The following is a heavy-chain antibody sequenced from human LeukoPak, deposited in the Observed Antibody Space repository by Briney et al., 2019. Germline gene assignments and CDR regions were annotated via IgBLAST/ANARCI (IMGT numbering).Heavy chain of an antibody. CDR1: GGSINSGSFI. CDR2: VFTTGST. D-gene: IGHD5-18*01. V-gene: IGHV4-61*02. Sequence: PPETLSLTCTVSGGSINSGSFIWNWIRQPAGKGLEWIGRVFTTGSTNYKPSLKSRVTISVDPSKNQFSLNLISVTVADTAVYYCARSGYSYGRYYFDSWGQGTLVTVSS. J-gene: IGHJ4*02. CDR3: ARSGYSYGRYYFDS.